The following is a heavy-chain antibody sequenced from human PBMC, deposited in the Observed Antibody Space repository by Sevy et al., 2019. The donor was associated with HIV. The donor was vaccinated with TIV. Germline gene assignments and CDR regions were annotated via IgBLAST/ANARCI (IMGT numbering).Heavy chain of an antibody. Sequence: GGSLRLSCAASGFTLSDYAMHWVRQAPGKGLEYVSGISSHGGYIFYANSVKGRFTISRDTSKNTLYLQMGSLRGEDMAVYYCAREDRAEAGTGGFHYWGLGTLVTVSS. CDR2: ISSHGGYI. V-gene: IGHV3-64*01. CDR3: AREDRAEAGTGGFHY. D-gene: IGHD6-19*01. CDR1: GFTLSDYA. J-gene: IGHJ4*02.